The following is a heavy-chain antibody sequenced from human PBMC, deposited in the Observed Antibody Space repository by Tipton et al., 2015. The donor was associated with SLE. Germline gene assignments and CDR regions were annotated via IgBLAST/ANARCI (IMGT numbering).Heavy chain of an antibody. Sequence: GLVKPSETLSLTCSVSGGSITSYYWSWIRQPPGKGLEWIGHIYHSDYTSYNPSLKSRVFISIDMSKKQFSLKLSSVTAADTAVYYCARLTYYDSTGHFDYWGQGTLVTVSS. CDR1: GGSITSYY. J-gene: IGHJ4*02. V-gene: IGHV4-59*08. CDR2: IYHSDYT. CDR3: ARLTYYDSTGHFDY. D-gene: IGHD3-22*01.